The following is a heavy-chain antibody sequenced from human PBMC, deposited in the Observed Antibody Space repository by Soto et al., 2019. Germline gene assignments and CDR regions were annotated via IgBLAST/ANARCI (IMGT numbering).Heavy chain of an antibody. J-gene: IGHJ4*02. CDR1: GYTFTSYA. V-gene: IGHV1-3*01. D-gene: IGHD3-10*01. Sequence: SVKVSCKASGYTFTSYAMHWVRQAPGQRLEWMGWINAGNGNTKYSQKFQGRVTITRDTSASTAYMELSSLRSEDTAVYYRARARITMVRGVIFDYWGQGTLVTVSS. CDR2: INAGNGNT. CDR3: ARARITMVRGVIFDY.